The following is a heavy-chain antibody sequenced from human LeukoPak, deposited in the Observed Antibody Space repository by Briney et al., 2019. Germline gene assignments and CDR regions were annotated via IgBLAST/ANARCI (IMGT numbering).Heavy chain of an antibody. CDR1: GFTFSDYY. D-gene: IGHD1-1*01. V-gene: IGHV3-11*01. Sequence: GGSLRLSCLAAGFTFSDYYMSWVRQAPGKGLEWISYMSSRGYPTYYAESVKGRFTISRDSAKNTLYLQMHNLRTDDTAVYFCARVGIALTSPFDYWGLGTLVAVSS. CDR3: ARVGIALTSPFDY. CDR2: MSSRGYPT. J-gene: IGHJ4*02.